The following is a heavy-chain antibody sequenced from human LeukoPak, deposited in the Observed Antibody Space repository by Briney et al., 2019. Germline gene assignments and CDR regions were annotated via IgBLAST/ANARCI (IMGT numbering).Heavy chain of an antibody. V-gene: IGHV3-11*01. J-gene: IGHJ4*02. Sequence: GGSLRLSCAASGFTFSDYYVSWIRQAPGKGLEWVSYISGSGSTIYYADSVKGRFTISRDNAKTSLYLQMNSLRAEDTAVYYCARVKTIYARGHFDYWGQGTQVTVSS. CDR2: ISGSGSTI. D-gene: IGHD2-2*02. CDR1: GFTFSDYY. CDR3: ARVKTIYARGHFDY.